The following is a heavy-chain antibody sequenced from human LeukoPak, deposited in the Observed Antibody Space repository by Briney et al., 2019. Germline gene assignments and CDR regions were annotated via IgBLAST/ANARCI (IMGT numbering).Heavy chain of an antibody. D-gene: IGHD3-9*01. CDR2: INPSGGST. CDR3: ARDFRIRYFDWLPYYYYVDV. CDR1: GYTFTSYY. V-gene: IGHV1-46*01. J-gene: IGHJ6*03. Sequence: ASVKVSCKASGYTFTSYYMHWVRQAPGQGLEWMGIINPSGGSTSYAQKFQGRVTMTRDMSTSTVYMELSSLRSEDTAVYYCARDFRIRYFDWLPYYYYVDVWGKGTTVTVSS.